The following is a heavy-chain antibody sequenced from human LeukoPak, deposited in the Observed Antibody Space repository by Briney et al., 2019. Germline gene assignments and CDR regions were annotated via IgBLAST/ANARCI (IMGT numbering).Heavy chain of an antibody. CDR2: INTDGSST. D-gene: IGHD6-13*01. V-gene: IGHV3-74*01. Sequence: PGGSLRLSCAASGFTFGSYWMHWVRQAPGKGLVWVSRINTDGSSTSYAGSVKGRFTISRDNAKNTLYLQMNSLRAEDTAVYYCARVSSSSWWALDYWGQGTLVTVSS. CDR3: ARVSSSSWWALDY. CDR1: GFTFGSYW. J-gene: IGHJ4*02.